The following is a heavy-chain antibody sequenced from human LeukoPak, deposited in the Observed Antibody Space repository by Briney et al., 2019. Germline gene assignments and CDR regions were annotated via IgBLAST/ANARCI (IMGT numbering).Heavy chain of an antibody. Sequence: GGSLRLSCAASGFTFTSYAMSWVRLAPGKGLEWVSTITGSGVNTYYADSVKGRFTISRDISKNTLYLQMSSLRADDTAVYYCAKDPFAAALYYFDYWGQGALVTVSS. D-gene: IGHD2-2*01. J-gene: IGHJ4*02. V-gene: IGHV3-23*01. CDR3: AKDPFAAALYYFDY. CDR2: ITGSGVNT. CDR1: GFTFTSYA.